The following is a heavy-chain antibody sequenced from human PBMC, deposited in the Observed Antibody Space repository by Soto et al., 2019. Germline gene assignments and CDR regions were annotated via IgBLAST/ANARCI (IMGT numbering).Heavy chain of an antibody. CDR1: GFTFSSYG. Sequence: QVQLVGSGGGVVQPGRSLRLSCAASGFTFSSYGMHWVRQAPGKGLEWVALISYDGSNKYYAESVKGRFTISRDNSKNTLYLKMNSLRTEKQAVYYCADDLGHGGRRAFDIWGQGGIVTVPS. V-gene: IGHV3-30*18. D-gene: IGHD7-27*01. J-gene: IGHJ3*02. CDR3: ADDLGHGGRRAFDI. CDR2: ISYDGSNK.